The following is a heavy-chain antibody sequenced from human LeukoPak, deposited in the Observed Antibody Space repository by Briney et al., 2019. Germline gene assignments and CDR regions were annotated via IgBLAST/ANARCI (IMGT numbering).Heavy chain of an antibody. Sequence: SETLSLTCTVSGGSISSSSYYWGWIRQPPGTGLEWIGSIYYSGTTYYNPSLKSRVTISVDTSRNQFSLKLSSVTAADTAVYYCARHVISGPRPYYYYYYMDVWGKGTTVTISS. V-gene: IGHV4-39*01. CDR2: IYYSGTT. J-gene: IGHJ6*03. D-gene: IGHD6-19*01. CDR3: ARHVISGPRPYYYYYYMDV. CDR1: GGSISSSSYY.